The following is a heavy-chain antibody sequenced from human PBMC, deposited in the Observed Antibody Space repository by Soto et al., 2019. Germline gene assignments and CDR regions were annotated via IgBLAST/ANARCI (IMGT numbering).Heavy chain of an antibody. CDR1: GFSFKIYA. J-gene: IGHJ5*02. V-gene: IGHV3-23*01. D-gene: IGHD3-10*01. CDR2: TSGSGGYT. Sequence: EVQLLESGGGLVQPGGSLRLSCAASGFSFKIYAMSWVRQAPGKGLEWVSETSGSGGYTYYADSVKGRFTISRDNSKNTVYLQMNSLRAEDTAVYYCAKGRGINASWGQGTLVTVSS. CDR3: AKGRGINAS.